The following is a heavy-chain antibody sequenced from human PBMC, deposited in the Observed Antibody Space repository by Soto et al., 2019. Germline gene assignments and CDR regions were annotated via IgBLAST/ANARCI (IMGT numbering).Heavy chain of an antibody. J-gene: IGHJ5*01. CDR3: AKDHAREQFVRGENWFDS. CDR1: GFTFTNYA. CDR2: ISGSGVRT. V-gene: IGHV3-23*01. D-gene: IGHD6-6*01. Sequence: PGGSVRLSCTASGFTFTNYAMSWARLAPGKGLEWVSTISGSGVRTYYADSVKGRFTISRDNSKNTLDLQMNSLRAEDTAIYYCAKDHAREQFVRGENWFDSWGQGTLVTVSS.